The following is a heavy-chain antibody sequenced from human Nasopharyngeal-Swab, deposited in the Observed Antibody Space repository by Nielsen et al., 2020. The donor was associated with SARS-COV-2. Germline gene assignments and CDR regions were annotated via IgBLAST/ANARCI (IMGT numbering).Heavy chain of an antibody. CDR1: GFTFSSYA. V-gene: IGHV3-30*04. D-gene: IGHD6-19*01. CDR2: ISYDGSNK. CDR3: AQDSSGWYQAFDI. Sequence: LKISCAASGFTFSSYAMHWVRQAPGKGLEWVAVISYDGSNKYYADSVKGRFTISRDNSKNTLYLQMNSLRAEDTAVYYCAQDSSGWYQAFDIWGQGTMVTVSS. J-gene: IGHJ3*02.